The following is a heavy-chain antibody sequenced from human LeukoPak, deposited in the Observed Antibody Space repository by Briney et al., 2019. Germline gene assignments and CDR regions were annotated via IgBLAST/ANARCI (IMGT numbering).Heavy chain of an antibody. Sequence: SVKVSSKASGGTFSSYAISWVRQAPGQGLEWMGGIIPIFGTANYAQKFQGRVTITTDESTSTAYMELSSLRSEDTAVYYCASTYCGGDCYPNFDYWGQGTLVTVSS. V-gene: IGHV1-69*05. J-gene: IGHJ4*02. D-gene: IGHD2-21*02. CDR3: ASTYCGGDCYPNFDY. CDR2: IIPIFGTA. CDR1: GGTFSSYA.